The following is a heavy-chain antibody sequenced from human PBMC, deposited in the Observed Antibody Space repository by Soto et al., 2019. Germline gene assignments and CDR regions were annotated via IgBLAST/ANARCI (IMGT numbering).Heavy chain of an antibody. CDR2: IIPIFGTE. J-gene: IGHJ6*02. D-gene: IGHD2-2*01. V-gene: IGHV1-69*01. Sequence: QVQLVQSGAEVKKPGSSVKVSCKVSGGTFSSHSINWVRQAPGQGPEWMGGIIPIFGTENYAQKFQGRVTITADESTSTAYMELSSLPSEDTALYYCSTSVYCSTTRCYYYYGLDVWGQGTTVIVSS. CDR3: STSVYCSTTRCYYYYGLDV. CDR1: GGTFSSHS.